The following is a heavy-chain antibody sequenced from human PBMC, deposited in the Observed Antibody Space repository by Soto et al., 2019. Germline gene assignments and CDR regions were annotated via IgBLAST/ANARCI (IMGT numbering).Heavy chain of an antibody. V-gene: IGHV2-26*01. D-gene: IGHD6-13*01. J-gene: IGHJ2*01. Sequence: QVTLKESGPVLVKPTEPLTLTCTVSGFSLSNARMGVSWIRQPPGKALEWLAHIFSNDEKSSSTSLKSRLTISKDTSKSQVVLTMTNMDPVDTATYYCARIPGRSSSLPDLWGRGTLVTVSS. CDR1: GFSLSNARMG. CDR3: ARIPGRSSSLPDL. CDR2: IFSNDEK.